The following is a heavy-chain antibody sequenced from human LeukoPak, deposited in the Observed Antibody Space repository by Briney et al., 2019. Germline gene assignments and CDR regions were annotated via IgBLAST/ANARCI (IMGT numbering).Heavy chain of an antibody. Sequence: GASVKVSCKASGYTFINYYIHWVRQAPGQGLEWMGWINPNSGGTNFAQKFQGRVTMTRDTSISTAYMELSRLRSDDTAVYYCAREYYGRALDPWGQGTLVTVSS. CDR2: INPNSGGT. CDR1: GYTFINYY. J-gene: IGHJ5*02. CDR3: AREYYGRALDP. V-gene: IGHV1-2*02. D-gene: IGHD2-21*01.